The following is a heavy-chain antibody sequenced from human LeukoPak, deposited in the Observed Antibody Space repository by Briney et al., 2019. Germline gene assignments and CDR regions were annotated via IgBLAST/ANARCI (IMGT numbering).Heavy chain of an antibody. CDR1: GFTFSSYA. J-gene: IGHJ1*01. Sequence: GGSLKVSCEASGFTFSSYAMHWVRQAPGKGLEWVAVISYDGSNKYYADSVKGRFTISRDNSKNTLYLQMNSLRAEDTAVYYCARDPLPAAIEYFQHWGQGTLATVSS. CDR2: ISYDGSNK. CDR3: ARDPLPAAIEYFQH. V-gene: IGHV3-30-3*01. D-gene: IGHD2-2*01.